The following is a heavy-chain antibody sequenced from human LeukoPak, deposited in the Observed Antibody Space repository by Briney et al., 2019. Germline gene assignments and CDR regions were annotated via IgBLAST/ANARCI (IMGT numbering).Heavy chain of an antibody. D-gene: IGHD3-10*01. Sequence: SETLSLTCTVSGGSISSYYWGWIRQPPGKGLEWLGSLSYSGNTYYNPSLKSRVTISLDTSKNQFSLELTSVTAADTAVYYCARDLKQLWFGEFDYWGQGTLVTVSS. CDR3: ARDLKQLWFGEFDY. CDR2: LSYSGNT. J-gene: IGHJ4*02. CDR1: GGSISSYY. V-gene: IGHV4-59*12.